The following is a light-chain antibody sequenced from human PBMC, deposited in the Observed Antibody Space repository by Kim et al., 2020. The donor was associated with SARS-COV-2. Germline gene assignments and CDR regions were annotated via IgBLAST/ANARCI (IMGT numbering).Light chain of an antibody. V-gene: IGLV2-14*04. CDR2: DVS. Sequence: GQSIPIPLTGTSSDVGYCASVSWYQQRPATAPQLIIYDVSGRASGVSNRVSGSESRSATSLTISGLRAEDEADYYFGSHTTSSTYVFGAGTKVTVL. CDR1: SSDVGYCAS. CDR3: GSHTTSSTYV. J-gene: IGLJ1*01.